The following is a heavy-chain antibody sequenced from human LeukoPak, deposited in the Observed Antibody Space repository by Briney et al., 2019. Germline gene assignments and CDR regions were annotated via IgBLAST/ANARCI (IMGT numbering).Heavy chain of an antibody. J-gene: IGHJ4*02. CDR3: AKDFPGRIVGASWNYFDY. V-gene: IGHV3-30*02. CDR1: GFTFSSYG. Sequence: GGSLRLSCAASGFTFSSYGMHWVRQAPGKGLEWVAFIRYDGSNKYYADSVKGRFTISRDNSKNTLYLQMNSLRAEDTAVYYRAKDFPGRIVGASWNYFDYWGQGTLVTVSS. D-gene: IGHD1-26*01. CDR2: IRYDGSNK.